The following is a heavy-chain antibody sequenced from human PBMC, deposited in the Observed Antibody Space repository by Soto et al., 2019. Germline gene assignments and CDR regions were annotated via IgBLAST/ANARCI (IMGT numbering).Heavy chain of an antibody. D-gene: IGHD6-19*01. V-gene: IGHV1-46*01. CDR1: GYTFTSYY. CDR3: ASDSSGWLGAFDI. Sequence: ASVKVSCKASGYTFTSYYMHWVRQAPGQGLEWMGIINPSGGSTSYAQKFQGRVTMTRDTSTSTVYMELSSLRSEDTAVYYCASDSSGWLGAFDIWGQGTIVTVSS. J-gene: IGHJ3*02. CDR2: INPSGGST.